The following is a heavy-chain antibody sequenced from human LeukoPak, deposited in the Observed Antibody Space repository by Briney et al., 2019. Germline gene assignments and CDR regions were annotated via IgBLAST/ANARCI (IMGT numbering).Heavy chain of an antibody. CDR1: GGSFSGYY. Sequence: SETLSLTCAVYGGSFSGYYWSWIRQPPGKGLEWIGEINHSGSTNYNPSLKSRVTISVDTSKNQFSPKLSSVTAADTAVYYCARRFSSGWYQWGQGTLVTVSS. D-gene: IGHD6-19*01. CDR2: INHSGST. J-gene: IGHJ4*02. V-gene: IGHV4-34*01. CDR3: ARRFSSGWYQ.